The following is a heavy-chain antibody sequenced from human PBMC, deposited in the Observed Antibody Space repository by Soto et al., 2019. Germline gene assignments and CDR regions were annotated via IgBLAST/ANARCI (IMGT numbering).Heavy chain of an antibody. J-gene: IGHJ4*02. D-gene: IGHD1-1*01. V-gene: IGHV3-23*01. CDR2: ITDGGGST. Sequence: PGGSLRLSCVASGFTFTNVAMTWVRQAPGKGLEWVSSITDGGGSTDYADSVKGRFTISRDNSKSTLYLQMNNLRADDTAVYYCAKLYWNPRYFDYWGQGARVTVSS. CDR1: GFTFTNVA. CDR3: AKLYWNPRYFDY.